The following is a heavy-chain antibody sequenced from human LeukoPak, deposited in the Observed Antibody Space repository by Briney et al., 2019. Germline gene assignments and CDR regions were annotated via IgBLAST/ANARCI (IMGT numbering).Heavy chain of an antibody. J-gene: IGHJ4*02. D-gene: IGHD1-26*01. V-gene: IGHV3-30-3*01. Sequence: GGSLRLSCAASGFTFSSYAMHWVRQAPGKGLEWVAVISYDGSNKYYADSVKGRFTISRDNSKNTLYLQMNSLRAEDTAVYYCAKVYSGSYGGLDYWGQGTLVTVSS. CDR3: AKVYSGSYGGLDY. CDR2: ISYDGSNK. CDR1: GFTFSSYA.